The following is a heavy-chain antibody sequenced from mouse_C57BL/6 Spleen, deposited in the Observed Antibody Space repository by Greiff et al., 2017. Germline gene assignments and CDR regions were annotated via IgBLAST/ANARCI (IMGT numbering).Heavy chain of an antibody. CDR1: GYTFTSYW. D-gene: IGHD4-1*01. V-gene: IGHV1-61*01. J-gene: IGHJ2*01. Sequence: QVQLQQPGAELVRPGSSVKLSCKASGYTFTSYWMDWVQQRPGQGLEWIGNIYPSDSETHYNQKFKDKATLTVDKSSSTAYMQLSSLTSEDSAVYYCARGGNWDFDYWGQGTTLTVSS. CDR2: IYPSDSET. CDR3: ARGGNWDFDY.